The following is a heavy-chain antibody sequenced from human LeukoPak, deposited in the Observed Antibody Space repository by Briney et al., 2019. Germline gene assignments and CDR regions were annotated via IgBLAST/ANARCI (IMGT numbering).Heavy chain of an antibody. J-gene: IGHJ4*02. D-gene: IGHD1-1*01. CDR1: GFTFNNYW. Sequence: QAGRSLRLSCAASGFTFNNYWMNWVRQAPGKGLGWVASLNLDGSDKYYVDSVKGRFTISRDNAKNSLYLQMDSLRVEGTAVYYCAKGKRYPDYWGQGTLVTVSS. V-gene: IGHV3-7*03. CDR2: LNLDGSDK. CDR3: AKGKRYPDY.